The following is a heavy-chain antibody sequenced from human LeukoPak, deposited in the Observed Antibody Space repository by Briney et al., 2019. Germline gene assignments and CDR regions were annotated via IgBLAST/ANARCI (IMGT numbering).Heavy chain of an antibody. Sequence: SQTLSLTCTVSGDSIISGGYCWSWIRQHPGKGLEWIGYICYSGNTYYNPSLKSRVTVSIDTSKNHFSLRLSSVTAADTAVYYCVRAWVRGATESNWFDPWGQGTLVTVSS. CDR3: VRAWVRGATESNWFDP. D-gene: IGHD1-26*01. CDR1: GDSIISGGYC. CDR2: ICYSGNT. J-gene: IGHJ5*02. V-gene: IGHV4-31*03.